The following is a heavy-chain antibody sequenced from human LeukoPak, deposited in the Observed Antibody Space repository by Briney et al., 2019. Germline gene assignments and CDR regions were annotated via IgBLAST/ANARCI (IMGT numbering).Heavy chain of an antibody. CDR2: MNPNSGNT. CDR3: ARGQYIAAAGTPDAFDI. D-gene: IGHD6-13*01. V-gene: IGHV1-8*03. J-gene: IGHJ3*02. Sequence: EASVKVSCKASGYTFTSYDINWVRQATGQGLEWMGWMNPNSGNTGYAQKFQGRVTITRNTSISTAYMELSSLRSEDTAVYYCARGQYIAAAGTPDAFDIWGQGTMVTVSS. CDR1: GYTFTSYD.